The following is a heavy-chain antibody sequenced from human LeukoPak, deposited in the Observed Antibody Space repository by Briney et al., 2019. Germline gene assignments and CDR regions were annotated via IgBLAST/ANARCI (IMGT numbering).Heavy chain of an antibody. CDR2: ISWNSGSI. CDR3: AKDITRYYDSSGYPDY. J-gene: IGHJ4*02. V-gene: IGHV3-9*01. Sequence: GGSLRLSCAASGFTFDDYAMHWVRQAPGKGLEWVSGISWNSGSIGYADSVKGRFTISRDNAKNSLYLQMNSLRAEDTALYYCAKDITRYYDSSGYPDYWGQGTLVTVSS. CDR1: GFTFDDYA. D-gene: IGHD3-22*01.